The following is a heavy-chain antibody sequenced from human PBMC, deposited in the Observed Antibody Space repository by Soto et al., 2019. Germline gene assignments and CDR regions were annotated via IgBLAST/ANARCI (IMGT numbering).Heavy chain of an antibody. D-gene: IGHD4-17*01. J-gene: IGHJ4*02. V-gene: IGHV1-69*01. Sequence: QVQLVQSGAEVKKPGSSVKVSCKASGGTFSSYPISWVRQAPGQGLEWMGGIIPIFGTANYAQKFQGRVTITADESTSTAYMELSRLRSEDTAVYYCARGKLPRMTYGDFDYWGQGTLVTVSS. CDR1: GGTFSSYP. CDR3: ARGKLPRMTYGDFDY. CDR2: IIPIFGTA.